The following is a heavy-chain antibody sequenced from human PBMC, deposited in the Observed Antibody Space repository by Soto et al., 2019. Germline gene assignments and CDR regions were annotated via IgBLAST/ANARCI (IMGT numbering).Heavy chain of an antibody. J-gene: IGHJ6*02. V-gene: IGHV1-2*04. CDR1: GYTFTGYY. CDR3: ARDPTTLAAAGTYYYGMDV. CDR2: INPNSGGT. Sequence: VASVKVSCKASGYTFTGYYMHWVRQAPGQGLEWMGWINPNSGGTNYAQKFQGWVTMTRDTSISTAYMELSRLRSDDTAVYYCARDPTTLAAAGTYYYGMDVWGQGTTVTVSS. D-gene: IGHD6-13*01.